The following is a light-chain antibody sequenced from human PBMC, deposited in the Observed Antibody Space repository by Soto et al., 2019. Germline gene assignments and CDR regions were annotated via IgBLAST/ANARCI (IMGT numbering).Light chain of an antibody. V-gene: IGLV1-40*01. CDR3: QSFDRNLFGWV. CDR2: NTI. Sequence: QSVLTQPPSVSGAPGQRVTISCTGSSSNIGAGYDVQWYQQVPGKAPKLLISNTINRPSGVPDRFSGSRSDTSASLAITGIPADDEADYYCQSFDRNLFGWVFGGGTKLTVL. J-gene: IGLJ3*02. CDR1: SSNIGAGYD.